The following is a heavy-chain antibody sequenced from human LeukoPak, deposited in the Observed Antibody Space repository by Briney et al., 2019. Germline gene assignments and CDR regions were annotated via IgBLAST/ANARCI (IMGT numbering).Heavy chain of an antibody. CDR3: ARTQTTRAKIVVLYDY. V-gene: IGHV1-2*02. CDR1: GYTFTGYY. CDR2: INLNSSGT. Sequence: ASVKVSCTASGYTFTGYYMHWVRQAPGPGLEWMGWINLNSSGTNYAQKFQGRVTMTRDTSISKAYMELSRLRSDATAVYYCARTQTTRAKIVVLYDYWGQGTLVTVSS. J-gene: IGHJ4*02. D-gene: IGHD3-22*01.